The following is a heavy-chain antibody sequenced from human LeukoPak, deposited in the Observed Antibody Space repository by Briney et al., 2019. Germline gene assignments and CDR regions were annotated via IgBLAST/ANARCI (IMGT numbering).Heavy chain of an antibody. J-gene: IGHJ6*03. CDR3: ARGVIGIVVVPAARDSDYYYYYMDV. D-gene: IGHD2-2*01. CDR2: INWNGGST. V-gene: IGHV3-20*04. Sequence: GALRLSCAASGFPFDDYGMSWVRQAPGKGLEWVSGINWNGGSTGYADSVKGRFTISRDNAKNSLYLQMNSLRAEDTALYYCARGVIGIVVVPAARDSDYYYYYMDVWGKGTTVTVSS. CDR1: GFPFDDYG.